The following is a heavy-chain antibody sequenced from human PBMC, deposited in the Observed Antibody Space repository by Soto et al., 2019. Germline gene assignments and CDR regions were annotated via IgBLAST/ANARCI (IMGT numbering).Heavy chain of an antibody. CDR3: ARRAAAGTYIWFDP. CDR2: IYYSGST. D-gene: IGHD6-13*01. Sequence: PSETLSLTCTVSGGSISSSSYYWGWIRQPPGKGLEWIGSIYYSGSTYYNPSLKSRVTISVDTSKNQFSLKLSSVTAADTAVYYCARRAAAGTYIWFDPWGQGTLVTVS. CDR1: GGSISSSSYY. J-gene: IGHJ5*02. V-gene: IGHV4-39*01.